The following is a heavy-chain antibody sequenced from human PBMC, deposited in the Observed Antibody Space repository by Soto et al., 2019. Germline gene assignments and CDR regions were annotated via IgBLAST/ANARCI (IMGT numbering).Heavy chain of an antibody. J-gene: IGHJ4*02. CDR1: GYTFTSYA. D-gene: IGHD2-15*01. CDR2: TNAGNGNT. CDR3: ARDLGGWHDY. V-gene: IGHV1-3*01. Sequence: APVKVSCKASGYTFTSYAIHWVRQAPGQRLEWMGWTNAGNGNTKYSQKFQGRVTITRDTSASTAYMELSSLRSEDTAVYYCARDLGGWHDYWGQGTLVTVSS.